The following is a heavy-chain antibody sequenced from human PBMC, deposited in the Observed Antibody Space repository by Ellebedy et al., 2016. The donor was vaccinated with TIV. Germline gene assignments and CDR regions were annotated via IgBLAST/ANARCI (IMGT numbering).Heavy chain of an antibody. CDR3: ARVSMIVVAHDY. CDR1: GFTFDDYA. J-gene: IGHJ4*02. CDR2: ISSDGNST. Sequence: GESLKISCVVSGFTFDDYAMHWVRQAPGKGLVWVSRISSDGNSTSYADSVKGRFTISRDNAKNTLYLQMNSLRAEDTAVYYCARVSMIVVAHDYWGQGTLVTVSS. V-gene: IGHV3-74*01. D-gene: IGHD3-22*01.